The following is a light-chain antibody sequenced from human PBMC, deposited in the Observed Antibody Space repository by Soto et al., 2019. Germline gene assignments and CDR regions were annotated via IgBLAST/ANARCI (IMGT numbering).Light chain of an antibody. V-gene: IGKV1-5*03. CDR1: QSVSTW. CDR3: QXXNVHSPWT. J-gene: IGKJ1*01. Sequence: DIQMTQSPSTLSASVGDRVTITCRASQSVSTWLAWYQQKPGKAPQLLIFKASTLESGVPSRFSGSGSGTXXXXXXXXXQXDDFAXXYCQXXNVHSPWTFGQGTKVEIK. CDR2: KAS.